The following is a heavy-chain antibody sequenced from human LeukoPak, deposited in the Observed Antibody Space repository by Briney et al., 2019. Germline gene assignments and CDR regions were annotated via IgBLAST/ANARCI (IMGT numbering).Heavy chain of an antibody. D-gene: IGHD4-11*01. CDR3: ARPDRLHFDFDY. V-gene: IGHV1-46*01. CDR2: INPSGGST. J-gene: IGHJ4*02. CDR1: GYTFTSYY. Sequence: ASVKVSCKASGYTFTSYYMHWVRQAPGQGLEWMGIINPSGGSTSYAQKFQGRVTMTRDTSISTAYMELSRLRSDDTAVYYCARPDRLHFDFDYWGQGTLVTVSS.